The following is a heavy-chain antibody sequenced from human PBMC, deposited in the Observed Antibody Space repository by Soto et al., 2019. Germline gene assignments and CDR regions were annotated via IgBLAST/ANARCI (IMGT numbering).Heavy chain of an antibody. CDR3: ASAAVTGTAGLDF. Sequence: QVLLLQSGAEVKKPGASVKVSCKASGHTFSGFYMHWVRQAPGQGLEWMGWINPNSGGTKSAEKFQGRVTMTRDTSISTAYMELSRLTSDDTAVYYCASAAVTGTAGLDFWGQGTQVTVSS. V-gene: IGHV1-2*02. D-gene: IGHD6-19*01. CDR1: GHTFSGFY. CDR2: INPNSGGT. J-gene: IGHJ4*02.